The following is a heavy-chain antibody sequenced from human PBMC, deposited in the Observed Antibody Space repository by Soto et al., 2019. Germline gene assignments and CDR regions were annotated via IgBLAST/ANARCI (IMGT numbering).Heavy chain of an antibody. CDR3: TRQYLGCFDP. Sequence: PSETLSLTCTVSGGSINSRSYYWGWIRQPPGKGLEWIGSIYYSGSTYYNPSLKSRVTISVDTSKNQVSLKLSSVTAADTAVYYCTRQYLGCFDPWGQGALVTVSS. CDR1: GGSINSRSYY. V-gene: IGHV4-39*01. D-gene: IGHD2-2*01. J-gene: IGHJ5*02. CDR2: IYYSGST.